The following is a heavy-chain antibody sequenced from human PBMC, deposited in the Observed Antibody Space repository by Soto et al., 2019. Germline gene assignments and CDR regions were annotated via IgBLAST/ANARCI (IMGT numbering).Heavy chain of an antibody. CDR2: IYYSGST. D-gene: IGHD1-20*01. Sequence: QVQLQESGPGLVKPSQTLSLTCTVSGGSISSGGYYWSWIRQHPGKGLEWIGYIYYSGSTYYNPSLKSRLTISVDTSKNQFSLKLSSVTAADTAVYYCARERSRYNWNDAPDAFDIWGQGTMVTVSS. J-gene: IGHJ3*02. V-gene: IGHV4-31*03. CDR1: GGSISSGGYY. CDR3: ARERSRYNWNDAPDAFDI.